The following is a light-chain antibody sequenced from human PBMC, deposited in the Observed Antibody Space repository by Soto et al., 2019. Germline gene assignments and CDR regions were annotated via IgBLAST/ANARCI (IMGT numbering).Light chain of an antibody. CDR2: DVN. CDR1: NSDVGGYNY. CDR3: CSYAGTYTWV. J-gene: IGLJ3*02. V-gene: IGLV2-11*01. Sequence: QSALTQPRSVSGSPGQSVTISCTGTNSDVGGYNYVSWYQQHPGKAPKLMIYDVNKRPSGVPDRFSGSKSGNTASLTISGLQAEDEADYYCCSYAGTYTWVFGGGTKVTV.